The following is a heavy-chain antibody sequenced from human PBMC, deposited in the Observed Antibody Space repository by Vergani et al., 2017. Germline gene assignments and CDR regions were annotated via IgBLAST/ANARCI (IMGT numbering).Heavy chain of an antibody. CDR2: INHSGST. D-gene: IGHD1-26*01. CDR3: ARGGGANWFDP. V-gene: IGHV4-34*01. CDR1: GGSFSGYY. J-gene: IGHJ5*02. Sequence: QVQLQQWGAGLLKPSETLSLTCAVYGGSFSGYYWSWNRQPPGKGLEWIGEINHSGSTNYNPSLKSRVTISVDTSKNQFSLKLSSVTAADTAVYYCARGGGANWFDPWGQGTLVTVSS.